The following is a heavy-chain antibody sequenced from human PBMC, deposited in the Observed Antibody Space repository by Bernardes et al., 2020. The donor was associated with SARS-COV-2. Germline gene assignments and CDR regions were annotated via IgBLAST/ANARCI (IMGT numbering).Heavy chain of an antibody. CDR1: GFTFSSYA. CDR2: ISYDGSNK. D-gene: IGHD3-3*01. Sequence: GGSLRLSCAASGFTFSSYALHWVRQAPGKGLEWVAVISYDGSNKYYADSVKGRFTISRDNSKNTLYLQMNSLRAKDTAVYYCARDGTPQQVLFLEWGKVDYYYNMDVWGGGTTDTVSS. CDR3: ARDGTPQQVLFLEWGKVDYYYNMDV. J-gene: IGHJ6*03. V-gene: IGHV3-30*04.